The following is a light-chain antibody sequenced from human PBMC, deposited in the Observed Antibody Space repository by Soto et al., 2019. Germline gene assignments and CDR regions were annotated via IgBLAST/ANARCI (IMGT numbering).Light chain of an antibody. CDR1: PSVTNY. V-gene: IGKV3-15*01. CDR2: GAF. CDR3: QQYNNWPQT. Sequence: EIVLTQSPATLSLSPGERATLSCRASPSVTNYLAWHQQKPGQAPRLLIYGAFNRATGIPARFSGSGSGTEFTLTISSLQSEDFAVYYCQQYNNWPQTFGQGTKVDIK. J-gene: IGKJ1*01.